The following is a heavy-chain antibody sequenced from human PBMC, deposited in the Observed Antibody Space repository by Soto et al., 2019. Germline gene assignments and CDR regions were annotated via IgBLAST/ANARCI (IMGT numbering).Heavy chain of an antibody. Sequence: GPSVKVSCKASGYTFTSYGISWVRQAPGQGLEWMGWISAYNGNTNYAQKLQGRVTMTTDTSTSTAYMELRSLRSDDTAVYYCARSRHSIAARYWVACGMDVWGQGTTVTVSS. D-gene: IGHD6-6*01. CDR3: ARSRHSIAARYWVACGMDV. CDR2: ISAYNGNT. CDR1: GYTFTSYG. V-gene: IGHV1-18*04. J-gene: IGHJ6*02.